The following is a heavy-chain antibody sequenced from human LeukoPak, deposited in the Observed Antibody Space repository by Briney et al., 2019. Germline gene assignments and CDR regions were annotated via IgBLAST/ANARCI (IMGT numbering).Heavy chain of an antibody. D-gene: IGHD3-3*01. Sequence: GRSLRLSCAASGFTFSSYGMHWVRQAPGKGLEWVAAISYDGSNKYYADSVKGRFTISRDNSKNTLYLQMNSLRAEDTAVYYCANNDFWSGYSYYFDYWGQGTLVTVSS. CDR1: GFTFSSYG. J-gene: IGHJ4*02. CDR2: ISYDGSNK. CDR3: ANNDFWSGYSYYFDY. V-gene: IGHV3-30*18.